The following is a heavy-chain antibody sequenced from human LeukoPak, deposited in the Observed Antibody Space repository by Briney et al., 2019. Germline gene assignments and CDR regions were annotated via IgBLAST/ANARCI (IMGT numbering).Heavy chain of an antibody. V-gene: IGHV4-31*03. CDR2: IYYSGST. Sequence: SQTLSLTCTVSGDSISSGGYHWRWIRQHPGKGLEWIGYIYYSGSTYYNPSLKSRVTISVDTSKNQFSLKLSSVTAADTAVYYCARDRNPLIDYWGQGTLVTVSS. CDR3: ARDRNPLIDY. J-gene: IGHJ4*02. CDR1: GDSISSGGYH.